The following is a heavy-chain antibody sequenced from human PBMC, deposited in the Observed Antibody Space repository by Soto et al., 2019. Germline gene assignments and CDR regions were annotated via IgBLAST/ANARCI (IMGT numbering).Heavy chain of an antibody. CDR3: AKKYYDFWSGYQGRASGNNWFDP. J-gene: IGHJ5*02. Sequence: SETLSLTCAVYGGSFSGYYWSWIRQPPGKGLEWIGEINHSGGTNYNPSLKSRVTISVDTSKNQFSLKLSSVTAADTAVYYCAKKYYDFWSGYQGRASGNNWFDPWGQGTLVTVSS. CDR1: GGSFSGYY. D-gene: IGHD3-3*01. V-gene: IGHV4-34*01. CDR2: INHSGGT.